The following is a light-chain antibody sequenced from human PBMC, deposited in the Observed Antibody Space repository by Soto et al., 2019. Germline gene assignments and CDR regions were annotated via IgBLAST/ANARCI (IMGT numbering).Light chain of an antibody. Sequence: EIVLTQSPATLSLSPGETSPPSCQARQSGSRQLAWVQPKPCQAPRVLIYDASHRATGIPARFSGSGSGTDVTLTISSLEPEDFAVYYCQQRSNWPLTFGGGTKVEIK. CDR2: DAS. J-gene: IGKJ4*01. CDR3: QQRSNWPLT. V-gene: IGKV3-11*01. CDR1: QSGSRQ.